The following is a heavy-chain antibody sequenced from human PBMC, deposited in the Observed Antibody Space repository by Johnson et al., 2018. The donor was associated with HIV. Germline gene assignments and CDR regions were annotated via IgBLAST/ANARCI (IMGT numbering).Heavy chain of an antibody. CDR2: ISTNGGST. V-gene: IGHV3-64*01. Sequence: EVQLVESGGGLVKPGGSLRLSCAGSGFTFSSFAMHWVRQAPGKGLDNVSSISTNGGSTHYANSVKGRFTISRDNSKNTLYLQMNSLKTEDTAVYYCSTPRPNWGWNAFHIWGQGTMVTVSS. CDR1: GFTFSSFA. CDR3: STPRPNWGWNAFHI. D-gene: IGHD7-27*01. J-gene: IGHJ3*02.